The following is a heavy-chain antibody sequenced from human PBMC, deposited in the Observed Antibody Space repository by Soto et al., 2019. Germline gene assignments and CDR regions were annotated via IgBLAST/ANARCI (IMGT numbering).Heavy chain of an antibody. CDR1: GGTFSSYA. CDR2: IIPIFGTA. Sequence: SVKVSCKASGGTFSSYAISWVRQAPGQGLEWMGGIIPIFGTANYAQKFQGRVTITADESTSTAYMELSSLRSEDTAVYYCARVVEDGYYDSSGYYQIWGQGTLVNVSS. J-gene: IGHJ4*02. V-gene: IGHV1-69*13. CDR3: ARVVEDGYYDSSGYYQI. D-gene: IGHD3-22*01.